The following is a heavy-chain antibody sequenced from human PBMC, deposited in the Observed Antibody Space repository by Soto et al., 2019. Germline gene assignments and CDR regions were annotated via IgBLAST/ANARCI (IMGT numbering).Heavy chain of an antibody. CDR2: IGTSGSYI. J-gene: IGHJ4*02. V-gene: IGHV3-21*04. CDR1: GFIFSRYS. CDR3: VRVVAIPGYPDN. D-gene: IGHD5-12*01. Sequence: PGGSLRLSCAVSGFIFSRYSMNWVRQAPGKGLEWVSSIGTSGSYIYDTDSVKGRFTISRDNTKDSLYLQMNSLRAEDTAVYYCVRVVAIPGYPDNWGQGTLVTVSS.